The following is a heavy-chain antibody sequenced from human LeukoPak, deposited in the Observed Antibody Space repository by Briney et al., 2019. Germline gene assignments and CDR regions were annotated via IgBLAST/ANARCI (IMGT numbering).Heavy chain of an antibody. D-gene: IGHD5-18*01. CDR2: MNPNSGNT. CDR1: GGTFSSYA. CDR3: ARDRYTAMSRLRGLGETRY. Sequence: ASVKVSCTASGGTFSSYAISWVRQAPGQGLEWMGWMNPNSGNTGYAQKFQGRVTMTRNTSISTAYMELSSLRSEDTAVYYCARDRYTAMSRLRGLGETRYWGQGTLVPVSS. V-gene: IGHV1-8*02. J-gene: IGHJ4*02.